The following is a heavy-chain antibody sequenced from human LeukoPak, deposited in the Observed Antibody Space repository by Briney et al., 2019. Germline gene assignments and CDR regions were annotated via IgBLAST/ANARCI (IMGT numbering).Heavy chain of an antibody. V-gene: IGHV4-59*01. CDR2: IYYSGST. J-gene: IGHJ4*02. CDR3: ARGGLLPDFDY. CDR1: GGSISSYY. D-gene: IGHD3-16*01. Sequence: SETLSLTCTDSGGSISSYYWSWIRQPPGKGLEWIGYIYYSGSTNYNPSLKSRVTISVDTSKNQFSLKLSSVTAADTAVYYCARGGLLPDFDYWGQGTLVTVSS.